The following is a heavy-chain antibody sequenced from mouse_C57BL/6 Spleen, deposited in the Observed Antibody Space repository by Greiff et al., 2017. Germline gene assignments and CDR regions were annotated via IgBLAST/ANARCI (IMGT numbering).Heavy chain of an antibody. V-gene: IGHV1-4*01. CDR1: GYTFTSYT. J-gene: IGHJ2*01. Sequence: QVQLQQSGAELARPGASVKMSCKASGYTFTSYTMHWVKQRPGQGLEWIGYINPSSGYTKYNQKFKDKATLTADKSSSTAYMQLSSLTSEDSAVYYCAREGSTTVNFDYWGQGTTLTVSS. D-gene: IGHD1-1*01. CDR3: AREGSTTVNFDY. CDR2: INPSSGYT.